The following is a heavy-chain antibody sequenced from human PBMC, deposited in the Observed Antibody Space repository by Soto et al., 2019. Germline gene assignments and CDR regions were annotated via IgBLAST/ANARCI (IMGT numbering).Heavy chain of an antibody. CDR3: AREFTPFDY. CDR1: GYSFTSYW. J-gene: IGHJ4*02. Sequence: GESLKISCKGSGYSFTSYWISWVRQMPGKGLEWMGRIDPSDSYNNYSPPFQGHVTISADKFISTAYLQWSSLKASYTAVYYCAREFTPFDYWGQGTLVTVSS. CDR2: IDPSDSYN. V-gene: IGHV5-10-1*01.